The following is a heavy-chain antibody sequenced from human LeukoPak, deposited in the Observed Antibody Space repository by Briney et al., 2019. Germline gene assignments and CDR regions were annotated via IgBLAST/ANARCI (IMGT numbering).Heavy chain of an antibody. CDR1: GFTFSSYA. J-gene: IGHJ4*02. D-gene: IGHD4-17*01. V-gene: IGHV3-23*01. CDR3: AKVPHDYGEKYYFDY. CDR2: ISGSGGST. Sequence: GGSLRLSCAASGFTFSSYAMSWVRQATRKGLEWVSGISGSGGSTYYADSVKGRFTISRDNSKNTVYLQMNSLRAEDTAVYYCAKVPHDYGEKYYFDYWGQGTLVTVSS.